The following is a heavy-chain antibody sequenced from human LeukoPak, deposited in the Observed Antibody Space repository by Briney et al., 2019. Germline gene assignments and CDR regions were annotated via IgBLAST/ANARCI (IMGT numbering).Heavy chain of an antibody. D-gene: IGHD3-22*01. CDR3: ATTTMYYYDSSGYLWGAFDI. CDR2: ISWNSGSI. J-gene: IGHJ3*02. V-gene: IGHV3-9*01. CDR1: GFTFDDYA. Sequence: GGSLRLSCAASGFTFDDYAMHWVRQAPGKGLEWVSGISWNSGSIGYADSVKGRFTISRDNAKNSLYLQMNSLRAEDTALYYCATTTMYYYDSSGYLWGAFDIWGQGTMVTVSS.